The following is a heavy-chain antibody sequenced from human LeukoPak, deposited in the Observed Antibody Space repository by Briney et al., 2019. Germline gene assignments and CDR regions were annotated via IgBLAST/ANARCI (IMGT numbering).Heavy chain of an antibody. CDR1: GFTFDDYA. CDR2: IKSKTDGGTT. CDR3: TILIATVTTDPYAVAGPEGY. J-gene: IGHJ4*02. D-gene: IGHD4-17*01. Sequence: PGRSLRLSCAASGFTFDDYAMHWVRQAPGKGLEWVGRIKSKTDGGTTDYAAPVKGRFTISRDDSKNTLYLQMNSLKTEDTAVYYCTILIATVTTDPYAVAGPEGYWGQGTLVTVSS. V-gene: IGHV3-15*01.